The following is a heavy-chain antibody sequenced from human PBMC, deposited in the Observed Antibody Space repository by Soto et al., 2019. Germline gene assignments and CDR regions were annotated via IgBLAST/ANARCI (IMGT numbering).Heavy chain of an antibody. CDR2: FDPEDGET. J-gene: IGHJ4*02. V-gene: IGHV1-24*01. Sequence: GSVKVYFKVSGYPLTELSMHCVRQAPGKGLEWMGGFDPEDGETIYAQKFQGRVTMTEDTSTDTAYMELSSLRSEDTAVYYCATAPPSIVGATLDYWGQGTLVTVSS. CDR3: ATAPPSIVGATLDY. D-gene: IGHD1-26*01. CDR1: GYPLTELS.